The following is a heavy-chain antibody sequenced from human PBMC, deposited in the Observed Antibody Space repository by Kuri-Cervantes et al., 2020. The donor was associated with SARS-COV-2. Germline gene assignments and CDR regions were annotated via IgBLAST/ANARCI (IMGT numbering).Heavy chain of an antibody. D-gene: IGHD6-13*01. CDR3: AKDPRVIIAAAGDGY. CDR1: GFTFSSYA. V-gene: IGHV3-23*01. CDR2: ISGSGGST. Sequence: GESLKISCAASGFTFSSYAMSRVRQAPGKGLEWVSAISGSGGSTYYADSVKGRFTISRDNSKNTLYLQMNSLRAEDTAVYYCAKDPRVIIAAAGDGYWGQGTLVTVSS. J-gene: IGHJ4*02.